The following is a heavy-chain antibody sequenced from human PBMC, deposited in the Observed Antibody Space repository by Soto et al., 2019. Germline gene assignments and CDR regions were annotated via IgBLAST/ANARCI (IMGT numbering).Heavy chain of an antibody. V-gene: IGHV3-30-3*01. CDR1: GFTFSSYA. D-gene: IGHD3-22*01. CDR3: ARDLFQYVCGVITYNWFDP. J-gene: IGHJ5*02. CDR2: ISYDGSNK. Sequence: QVQLVESGGGVVQPGRSLRLSCAASGFTFSSYAMHWVRQAPGKGLEWVAVISYDGSNKYYADSVKGRFTISRDNSKHTLYLQMNRLRAEDTAVYYCARDLFQYVCGVITYNWFDPWGQGTLVTVSS.